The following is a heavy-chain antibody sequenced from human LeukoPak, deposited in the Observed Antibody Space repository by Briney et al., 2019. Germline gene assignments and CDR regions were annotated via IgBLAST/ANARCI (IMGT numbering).Heavy chain of an antibody. V-gene: IGHV5-51*01. CDR2: IYLGDSDT. Sequence: GESLKISCKGSGYSFTTYWIGWVRQMPGKGLEWMGIIYLGDSDTRYNPSFQGQVTISADNSVNTAYLQWSSLKVSDTAMYYCARLRADYYDSSGPLEFWGHGTLVTVSS. CDR1: GYSFTTYW. CDR3: ARLRADYYDSSGPLEF. D-gene: IGHD3-22*01. J-gene: IGHJ4*01.